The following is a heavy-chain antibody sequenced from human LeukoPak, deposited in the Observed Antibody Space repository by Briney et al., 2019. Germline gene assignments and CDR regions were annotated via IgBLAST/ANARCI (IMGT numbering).Heavy chain of an antibody. V-gene: IGHV1-69*05. D-gene: IGHD3-3*01. CDR2: IIPIFGTA. J-gene: IGHJ4*02. CDR1: GGTFSSYA. Sequence: SVKVSCKASGGTFSSYAISWVRQAPGQGLEWMGRIIPIFGTANYAQKFQGRVTMTTDTSTSTAYMELRSLRSDDTAVYYCARDDSVNYDFWSGYWWGQGTLVTVSS. CDR3: ARDDSVNYDFWSGYW.